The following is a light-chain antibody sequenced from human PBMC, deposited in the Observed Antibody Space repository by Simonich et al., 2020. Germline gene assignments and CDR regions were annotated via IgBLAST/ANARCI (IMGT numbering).Light chain of an antibody. CDR3: QSYDSSNHVV. CDR1: SGSIASNY. J-gene: IGLJ2*01. Sequence: NFMLTQPHSVSESPGKTVTISCTRSSGSIASNYVQWDQQRPGSGPTTVSYEDNHRPSGIPDRVSGSIDSSSNSASLTISGLKTEDEADYYCQSYDSSNHVVFGGGTKLTVL. CDR2: EDN. V-gene: IGLV6-57*03.